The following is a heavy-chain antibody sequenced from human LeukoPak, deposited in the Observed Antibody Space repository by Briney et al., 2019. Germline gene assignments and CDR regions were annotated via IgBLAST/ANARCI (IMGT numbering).Heavy chain of an antibody. CDR1: GGSFSGYY. Sequence: NASETLSLTCAVYGGSFSGYYWSWIRYPPGKGLEWIGEINHSGSTNYNPSLNSRVTISVDTSKNQFSLKLSSVTAADTAVYYCARLPIAAAGTGWFDPWGQGTLVTVSS. D-gene: IGHD6-13*01. CDR3: ARLPIAAAGTGWFDP. V-gene: IGHV4-34*01. CDR2: INHSGST. J-gene: IGHJ5*02.